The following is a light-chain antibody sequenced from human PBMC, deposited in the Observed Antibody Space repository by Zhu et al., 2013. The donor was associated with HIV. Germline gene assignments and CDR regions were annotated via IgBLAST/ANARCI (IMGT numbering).Light chain of an antibody. CDR3: QQYNSYSPYT. CDR2: KAS. J-gene: IGKJ2*01. CDR1: QSVSAW. Sequence: DIQMTQSPSTLSASVGDTVTITCRASQSVSAWLAWYQQKPGKAPKLLIYKASDLQSGVPPRFSGRGSGTEFTLTISSLQPDDFATYYCQQYNSYSPYTFGQGTKLEI. V-gene: IGKV1-5*03.